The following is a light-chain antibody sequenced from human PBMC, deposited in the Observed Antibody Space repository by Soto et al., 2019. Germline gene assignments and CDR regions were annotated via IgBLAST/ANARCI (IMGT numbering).Light chain of an antibody. Sequence: EVVLTQSPSTLSLSKRERATLSCRASQSVSSYLAWYQQKPGQAPRLLIYGAFNRATGIPARFSGSGSGTDFTLTISSLEPEDSAIYYCQQRNIWPPVTFGQGTRLEIK. CDR2: GAF. V-gene: IGKV3-11*01. CDR3: QQRNIWPPVT. J-gene: IGKJ5*01. CDR1: QSVSSY.